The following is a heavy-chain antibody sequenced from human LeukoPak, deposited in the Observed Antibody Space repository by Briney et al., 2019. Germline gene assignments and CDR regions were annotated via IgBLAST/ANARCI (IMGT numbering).Heavy chain of an antibody. CDR3: ARDRPVVAATKQVYYFDY. CDR2: IIPILGIA. D-gene: IGHD2-15*01. Sequence: SVKVSCKASGYTFTSYGISWVRQAPGQGLEWMGRIIPILGIANYAQKFQGRVTITADKSTSTAYMELSSLRSEDTAVYCCARDRPVVAATKQVYYFDYWGQGTLVTVSS. V-gene: IGHV1-69*04. CDR1: GYTFTSYG. J-gene: IGHJ4*02.